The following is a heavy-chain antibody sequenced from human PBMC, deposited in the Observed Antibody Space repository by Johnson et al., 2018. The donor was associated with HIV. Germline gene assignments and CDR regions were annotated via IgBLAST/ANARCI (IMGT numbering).Heavy chain of an antibody. D-gene: IGHD2-8*02. Sequence: VLLLESGGGLVQPGGSLRLSCVGSGFTFDDYALSWVRQLPGKGLEWVSGISWTGGSTAYAHSVTGRFTMSSDNAKDSLYLQMQSLRVEDTASYYCARDLVGSPRAFDIWGQGTMVTISS. J-gene: IGHJ3*02. CDR1: GFTFDDYA. CDR3: ARDLVGSPRAFDI. CDR2: ISWTGGST. V-gene: IGHV3-20*04.